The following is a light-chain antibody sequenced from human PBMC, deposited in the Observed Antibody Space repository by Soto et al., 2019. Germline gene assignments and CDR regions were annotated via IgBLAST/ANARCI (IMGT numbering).Light chain of an antibody. V-gene: IGKV1-39*01. CDR1: QSISTY. CDR3: QQFANSWT. J-gene: IGKJ1*01. Sequence: DIQMTQSPSSLSASVGDRVTLTCRASQSISTYLNWYQQKPGKAPSLLIFDASTLHSGVPSRFSGSGSGTEFTLTISSLQPDDFATYYCQQFANSWTFGQGTKVDIK. CDR2: DAS.